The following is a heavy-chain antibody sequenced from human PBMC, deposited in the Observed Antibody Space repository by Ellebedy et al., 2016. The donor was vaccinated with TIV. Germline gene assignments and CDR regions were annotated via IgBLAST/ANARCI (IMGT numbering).Heavy chain of an antibody. D-gene: IGHD3/OR15-3a*01. V-gene: IGHV3-48*02. CDR1: GFTFSSYS. CDR2: ISSSSTT. J-gene: IGHJ4*02. Sequence: PGGSLRLSCAASGFTFSSYSMNWVRQAPGEGLEWVSYISSSSTTKYADSVKGRFTISRDNAKNSLYLQMNNLRDEDKAVYYCARGLDNYWGQGTLVAVSS. CDR3: ARGLDNY.